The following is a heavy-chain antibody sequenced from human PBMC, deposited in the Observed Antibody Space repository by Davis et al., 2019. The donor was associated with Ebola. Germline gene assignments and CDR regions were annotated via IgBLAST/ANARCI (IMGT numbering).Heavy chain of an antibody. V-gene: IGHV3-30-3*01. CDR2: ISYDGSNK. J-gene: IGHJ6*02. D-gene: IGHD5-18*01. Sequence: GESLKISCAASGFTFRSYAMHWVRQAPGKGLEWVAVISYDGSNKYYADSVKGRFTISRDNAKNSLYLQMNSLRAEDTAVYYCAGQLQKRGYSYGWYYYGMDVWGQGTTVTVSS. CDR1: GFTFRSYA. CDR3: AGQLQKRGYSYGWYYYGMDV.